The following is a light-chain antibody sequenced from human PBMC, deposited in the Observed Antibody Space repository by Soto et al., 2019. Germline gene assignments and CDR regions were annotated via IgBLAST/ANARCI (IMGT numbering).Light chain of an antibody. CDR3: QSYDSSLFLV. Sequence: QSVLTQPPSVSGAPGQRVTISCTGSSSNIGAGYDVHWYQQLPGTAPKLLIFANNNRPSGVPDRFSASKSGTSASLAITGLQAEDEGDYYCQSYDSSLFLVFGGGTQLTVL. J-gene: IGLJ3*02. V-gene: IGLV1-40*01. CDR1: SSNIGAGYD. CDR2: ANN.